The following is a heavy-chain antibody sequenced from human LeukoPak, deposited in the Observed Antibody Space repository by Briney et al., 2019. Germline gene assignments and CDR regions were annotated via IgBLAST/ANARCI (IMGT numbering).Heavy chain of an antibody. D-gene: IGHD5-18*01. V-gene: IGHV3-23*01. CDR3: AILPTWIQPVGDYYMDV. CDR2: ISGSGGST. Sequence: PGGSLRLSCVASGFTFRTSWMSWVRQAPGKGLEWVSAISGSGGSTYYADSVKGRFTISRDNSKNTLYLQMNSLRAEDTAVYYCAILPTWIQPVGDYYMDVWGKGTTVTISS. CDR1: GFTFRTSW. J-gene: IGHJ6*03.